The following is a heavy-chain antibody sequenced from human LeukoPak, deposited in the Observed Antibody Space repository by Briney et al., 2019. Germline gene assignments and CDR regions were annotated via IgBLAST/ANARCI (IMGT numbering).Heavy chain of an antibody. Sequence: PSETLSLTCTVSGGSIRSGDHYWSWIRQPPGKGLEYIGYIYYSGSTYYNPSLKSRVTISVDTSKNQFSLKVSSVTAADTDVDYCARRVPAATLDYWGQGTLVTVSS. CDR3: ARRVPAATLDY. CDR1: GGSIRSGDHY. D-gene: IGHD2-15*01. J-gene: IGHJ4*02. V-gene: IGHV4-30-4*08. CDR2: IYYSGST.